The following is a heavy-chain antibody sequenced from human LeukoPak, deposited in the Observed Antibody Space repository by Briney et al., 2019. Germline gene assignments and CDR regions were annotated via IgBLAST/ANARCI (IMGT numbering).Heavy chain of an antibody. Sequence: GGSLRLSCAASGFTVTSSYMTWVRQAPGKGLEWVSVIYSGGNTYYADSVKGRFTISRDNSKNTVRLQMNSLRAEDTAVYYCAREQPPDWGQGTLVTVSP. V-gene: IGHV3-66*01. J-gene: IGHJ4*02. D-gene: IGHD1-1*01. CDR3: AREQPPD. CDR1: GFTVTSSY. CDR2: IYSGGNT.